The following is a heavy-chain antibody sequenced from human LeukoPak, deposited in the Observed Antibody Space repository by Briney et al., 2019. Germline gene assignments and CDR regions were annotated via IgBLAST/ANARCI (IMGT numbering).Heavy chain of an antibody. Sequence: GGSLRLSCAASGFTFSSYSMNWVRQAPGKGLEWVSSISSSSSYIYYADSVKGRFTISRDNAKNSLYLQMNSLRAEDTAVSYCARDDFYYYGMDVWGQGTTVTVSS. CDR1: GFTFSSYS. CDR3: ARDDFYYYGMDV. J-gene: IGHJ6*02. V-gene: IGHV3-21*01. CDR2: ISSSSSYI.